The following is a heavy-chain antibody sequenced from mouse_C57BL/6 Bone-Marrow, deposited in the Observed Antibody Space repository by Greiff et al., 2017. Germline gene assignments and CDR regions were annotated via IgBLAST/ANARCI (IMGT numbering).Heavy chain of an antibody. V-gene: IGHV1-69*01. J-gene: IGHJ1*03. CDR1: GYTFTSSW. Sequence: QVQLQQPGAELVMPGASVKLSCKASGYTFTSSWMHWVKQRPGQGLEWIGEIDPSDSYTNYNQKFKGKSTLTVDKSSSTACMQLSSLTSEDSAVYYCARWEAYIWYFDVRGTGNTVTVSS. CDR3: ARWEAYIWYFDV. D-gene: IGHD6-5*01. CDR2: IDPSDSYT.